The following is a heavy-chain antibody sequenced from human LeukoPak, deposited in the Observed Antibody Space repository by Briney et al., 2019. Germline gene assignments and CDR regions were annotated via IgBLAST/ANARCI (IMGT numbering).Heavy chain of an antibody. CDR1: GGSFSGYY. CDR2: INHSGST. V-gene: IGHV4-34*01. CDR3: ARDAEYSDV. Sequence: SETLSLTCAVYGGSFSGYYWSWIRQPPGKGLEWIGEINHSGSTNYNPSLKSRVTISVDTSKNQFSLKLSSVTAEDTAVYYCARDAEYSDVWGKGTTVTVSS. J-gene: IGHJ6*04. D-gene: IGHD1-14*01.